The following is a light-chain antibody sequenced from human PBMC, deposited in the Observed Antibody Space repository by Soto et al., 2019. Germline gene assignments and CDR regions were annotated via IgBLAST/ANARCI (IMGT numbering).Light chain of an antibody. CDR2: DSS. CDR3: QQYDISPWT. Sequence: EIVMTQSPATLSVSPGERATLSCRASQRVISNLAWYQQKPGQPPRLLIYDSSTRATGFPDRFSGSGSGTDFTLTIIRLEPEDFAVYYCQQYDISPWTFGQGTKVDIK. V-gene: IGKV3D-15*01. J-gene: IGKJ1*01. CDR1: QRVISN.